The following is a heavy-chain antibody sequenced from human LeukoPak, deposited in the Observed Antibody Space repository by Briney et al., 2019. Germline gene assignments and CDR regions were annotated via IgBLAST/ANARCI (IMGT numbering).Heavy chain of an antibody. CDR3: AREGGGDHDAFDI. D-gene: IGHD4-17*01. CDR2: ISSSSSTI. J-gene: IGHJ3*02. Sequence: GGSQRLSCAASGFTFSSYSMNWVRQAPGKGLEWVSYISSSSSTIYYADSVKGRFTISRDNAKNSLYLQMNSLRAEDTAAYYCAREGGGDHDAFDIWGQGTMVTVSS. CDR1: GFTFSSYS. V-gene: IGHV3-48*04.